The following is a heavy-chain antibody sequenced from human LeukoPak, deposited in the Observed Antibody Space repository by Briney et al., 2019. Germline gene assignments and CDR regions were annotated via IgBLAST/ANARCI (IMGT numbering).Heavy chain of an antibody. CDR2: INHSGST. CDR3: ARGIFSGWDKKVSWFDP. CDR1: GGSFSGYY. V-gene: IGHV4-34*01. D-gene: IGHD6-19*01. J-gene: IGHJ5*02. Sequence: SETLSLTCAVYGGSFSGYYWSWIRQPPGKGLEWIGEINHSGSTNYNPSLKSRVTISVDTSKNQFSLKLSSVTAADTAVYYCARGIFSGWDKKVSWFDPWGQGTLVTVSS.